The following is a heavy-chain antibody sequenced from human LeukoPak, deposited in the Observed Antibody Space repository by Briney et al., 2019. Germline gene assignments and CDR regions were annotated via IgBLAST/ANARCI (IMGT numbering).Heavy chain of an antibody. CDR1: GFRFSTSG. CDR2: IRFDGSDE. D-gene: IGHD2-2*01. V-gene: IGHV3-30*02. CDR3: AKEVTYCSSSSCNDAFDV. Sequence: GGSLRLSCAASGFRFSTSGMHWVHQAPGKGLEWVSFIRFDGSDEDHGDSVKGRFTISRDNSKNTMYLQMNSLRAEDTAVYYCAKEVTYCSSSSCNDAFDVWGRGTMVIVSS. J-gene: IGHJ3*01.